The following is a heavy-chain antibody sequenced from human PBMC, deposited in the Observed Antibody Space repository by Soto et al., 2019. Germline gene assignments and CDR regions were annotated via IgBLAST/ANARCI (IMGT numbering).Heavy chain of an antibody. V-gene: IGHV1-45*02. CDR2: ITPFNGNT. Sequence: SVKFYCKGSGNTFTYVYLHWVRQAPGQALEWMGWITPFNGNTKYAQKFQDRVTFTGDTSLNTAHMELSSLRSDDTAMFYCASGRYDASGYFDYWGQGTLVTVSS. D-gene: IGHD3-22*01. CDR1: GNTFTYVY. CDR3: ASGRYDASGYFDY. J-gene: IGHJ4*02.